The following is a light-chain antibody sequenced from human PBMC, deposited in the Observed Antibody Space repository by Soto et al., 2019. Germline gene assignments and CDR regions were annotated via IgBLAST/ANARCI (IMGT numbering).Light chain of an antibody. J-gene: IGLJ1*01. V-gene: IGLV1-40*01. Sequence: QSVLAQPPSASGAPGQKVTISCTGSSSNIGAGYDLHWYQQLPGTAPKLLLYGNSNRPSGVPDRFSGSKSGTSASLAITGLQAEDEADYYCQSYDSSLSAYVFGTGTKVTV. CDR2: GNS. CDR3: QSYDSSLSAYV. CDR1: SSNIGAGYD.